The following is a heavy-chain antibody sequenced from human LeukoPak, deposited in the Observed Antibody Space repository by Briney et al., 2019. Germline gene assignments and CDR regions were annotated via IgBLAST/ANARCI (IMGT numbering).Heavy chain of an antibody. J-gene: IGHJ6*02. CDR1: GYTFTSYG. D-gene: IGHD2-15*01. CDR3: ASDLGYCSGGSCYRGRMDV. CDR2: ISAYNGNT. V-gene: IGHV1-18*01. Sequence: GASVKVSCKASGYTFTSYGISWMRQAPGQGLEWMGWISAYNGNTNYAQKLQGRVTMTTDTSTSTAYMELRSLRSDDTAVYYCASDLGYCSGGSCYRGRMDVWGQGTTVTVSS.